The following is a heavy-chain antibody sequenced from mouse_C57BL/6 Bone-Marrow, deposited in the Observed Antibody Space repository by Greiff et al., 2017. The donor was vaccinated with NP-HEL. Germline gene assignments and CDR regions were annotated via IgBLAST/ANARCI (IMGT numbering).Heavy chain of an antibody. D-gene: IGHD2-5*01. CDR1: GFTFSDFY. V-gene: IGHV7-1*01. CDR2: SRNKANDYTT. J-gene: IGHJ1*03. CDR3: ARDAYYSNYYWDFDV. Sequence: EVKLVESGGGLVQSGRSLRLSCATSGFTFSDFYMAWVRQAPGKGLEWIAASRNKANDYTTESSASVKGRFIVSRATSQRHLYLQMNARRDEDTAIEYCARDAYYSNYYWDFDVWGTGTTVTVSS.